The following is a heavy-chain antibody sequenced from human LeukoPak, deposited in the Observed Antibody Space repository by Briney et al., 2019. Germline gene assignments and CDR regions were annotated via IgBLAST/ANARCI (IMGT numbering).Heavy chain of an antibody. CDR1: GGSISSYY. V-gene: IGHV4-4*07. CDR3: ARSLSSAYPLVMDV. CDR2: IYTSGST. D-gene: IGHD3-22*01. Sequence: SETLSLTCTVSGGSISSYYWSWIRQPAGKGLEWIGRIYTSGSTNYNPSLKSRVTMSVDTSKNQFSLRLSSVTAADTAVYYCARSLSSAYPLVMDVWGKGTTVTVSS. J-gene: IGHJ6*04.